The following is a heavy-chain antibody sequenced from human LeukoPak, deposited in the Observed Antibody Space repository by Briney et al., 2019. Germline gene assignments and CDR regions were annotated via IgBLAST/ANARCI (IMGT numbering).Heavy chain of an antibody. CDR1: GFTFSSYA. Sequence: PGGSLRLSCAASGFTFSSYAMSWVRQAPGKGLEWVSAISGSGGSTYYADSVKGRFTISRDNSKNTLYLQMNSLRAEDTAVYYCAKDIAPLGGYYFQLDCWGQGTLVTVSS. CDR3: AKDIAPLGGYYFQLDC. CDR2: ISGSGGST. J-gene: IGHJ4*02. V-gene: IGHV3-23*01. D-gene: IGHD3-22*01.